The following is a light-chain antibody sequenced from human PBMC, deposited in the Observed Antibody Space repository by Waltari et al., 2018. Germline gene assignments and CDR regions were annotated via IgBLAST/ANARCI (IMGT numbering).Light chain of an antibody. CDR1: SGHKNYT. CDR3: QTWGTGIVV. Sequence: QLALTQSPSASASLGASVRLTCSLSSGHKNYTIAWHQQQPERGPRYLMNLNSNGSHTRGDGIPDRFSGSSSGAERHLTISSLQSEDEADYYCQTWGTGIVVFGGGTKLTVL. CDR2: LNSNGSH. V-gene: IGLV4-69*01. J-gene: IGLJ3*02.